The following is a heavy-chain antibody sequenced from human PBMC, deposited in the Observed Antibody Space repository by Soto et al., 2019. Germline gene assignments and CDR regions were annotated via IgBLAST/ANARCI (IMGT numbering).Heavy chain of an antibody. D-gene: IGHD6-13*01. CDR2: IFSNYEK. V-gene: IGHV2-26*01. CDR3: ARIPRYSSSWYGMDV. J-gene: IGHJ6*02. Sequence: QVTLKESGPVLVKPTETLTLTCTVSGFSLSNARMGVSWIRQPPGKALEWLAHIFSNYEKSYSTSLKSSLTISKDTPKSQVVLTMTNMDPVDTATYYCARIPRYSSSWYGMDVWGQGTTVTVSS. CDR1: GFSLSNARMG.